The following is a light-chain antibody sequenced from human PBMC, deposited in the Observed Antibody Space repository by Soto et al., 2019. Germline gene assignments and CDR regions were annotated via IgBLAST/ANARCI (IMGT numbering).Light chain of an antibody. J-gene: IGLJ3*02. CDR1: SSNIGSNA. CDR2: SNN. CDR3: AAWDDSLNGRV. Sequence: QSVLTQTPSASETPGQRVTFSCSGSSSNIGSNAVTWYQHLPGTAPKLLIYSNNQRPSGVPDRFSGSKSGTSASLAISGLQSEDEADYYCAAWDDSLNGRVFGGGTKLTVL. V-gene: IGLV1-44*01.